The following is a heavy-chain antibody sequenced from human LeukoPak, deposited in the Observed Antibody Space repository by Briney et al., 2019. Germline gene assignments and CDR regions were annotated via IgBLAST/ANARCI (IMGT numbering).Heavy chain of an antibody. V-gene: IGHV4-39*01. D-gene: IGHD6-6*01. CDR3: ARRGSSVRKYYCMDV. J-gene: IGHJ6*03. Sequence: PSETLSLTCTVSGGSISSSSYYWGWIRQPPGKGLEWIGSIYYSGSTYYNPSLKSRVTISVDTSKNQFSLKLSSVTAADTAVYYCARRGSSVRKYYCMDVWGKGTTVTVSS. CDR2: IYYSGST. CDR1: GGSISSSSYY.